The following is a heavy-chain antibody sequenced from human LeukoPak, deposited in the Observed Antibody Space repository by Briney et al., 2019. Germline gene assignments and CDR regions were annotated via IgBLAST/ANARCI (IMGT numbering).Heavy chain of an antibody. V-gene: IGHV3-30*18. CDR3: AKTPPLTSIAAGYFDL. Sequence: GGSLRLSCAASGFTFSSYGTHWVRQAPGKGLEWVAVISYDGSNKYYADSVKGRFTISRDNSKNTLYLQMNSLRAEDTAVYYCAKTPPLTSIAAGYFDLWGRGTLVTVSS. J-gene: IGHJ2*01. CDR1: GFTFSSYG. D-gene: IGHD6-13*01. CDR2: ISYDGSNK.